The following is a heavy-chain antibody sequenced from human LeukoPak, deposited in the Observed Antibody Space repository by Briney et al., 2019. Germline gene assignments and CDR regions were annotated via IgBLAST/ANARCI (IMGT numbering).Heavy chain of an antibody. D-gene: IGHD4-17*01. CDR3: ARDQYGDYPSFDY. CDR1: GFTFSSYA. J-gene: IGHJ4*02. CDR2: ISYDGSNK. Sequence: GGSLRLSCAASGFTFSSYAMHWVRQAPGKGLEWVAVISYDGSNKYYAVSVKGRFTISRDNSKNTLYLQMNSLRAEDTAVYYCARDQYGDYPSFDYWGQGTLVTVSS. V-gene: IGHV3-30-3*01.